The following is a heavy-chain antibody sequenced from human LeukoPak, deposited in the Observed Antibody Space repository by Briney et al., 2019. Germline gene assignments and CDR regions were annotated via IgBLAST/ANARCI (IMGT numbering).Heavy chain of an antibody. J-gene: IGHJ4*02. D-gene: IGHD2-2*01. CDR2: VSGSGGST. V-gene: IGHV3-23*01. Sequence: GGSLRLSCAASGFTFSSYAMSGVGPAPGKGLEWVSAVSGSGGSTYYADSVKGRFTISRDNSKNTLYLQMNSLRAEDTAVYYCAKWDCSSTSCLSNYFDYWGQGTLVTVSS. CDR3: AKWDCSSTSCLSNYFDY. CDR1: GFTFSSYA.